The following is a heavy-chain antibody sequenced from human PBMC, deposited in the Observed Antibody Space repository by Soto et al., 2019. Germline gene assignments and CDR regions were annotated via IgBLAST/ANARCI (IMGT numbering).Heavy chain of an antibody. CDR3: ARESGITMVRGVIIGAFDI. CDR1: GFTVSSNY. V-gene: IGHV3-66*01. Sequence: EVQLVESGGGLVQPGGSLRLSCAASGFTVSSNYMSWVRQAPGKGLEWVSVIYSGGSTYYADSVKGRFTISRDNSKNTVYLQMNSLRAEDTAVYYCARESGITMVRGVIIGAFDIWGQGTMVTVSS. J-gene: IGHJ3*02. D-gene: IGHD3-10*01. CDR2: IYSGGST.